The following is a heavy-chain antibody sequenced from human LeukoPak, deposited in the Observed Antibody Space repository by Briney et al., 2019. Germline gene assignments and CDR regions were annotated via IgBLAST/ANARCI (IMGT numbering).Heavy chain of an antibody. CDR1: GFTFSSYA. CDR2: ISSNGGST. J-gene: IGHJ4*02. Sequence: PGGSLRLSCAASGFTFSSYAMRWVRQAPGKGLEYVSAISSNGGSTYYANSVKGRFTISRDNSKNTLYLQMGSLRAEDMAVYYCARELIRSYGRLAQTYYFDYWGQGTLVTVSS. D-gene: IGHD5-18*01. V-gene: IGHV3-64*01. CDR3: ARELIRSYGRLAQTYYFDY.